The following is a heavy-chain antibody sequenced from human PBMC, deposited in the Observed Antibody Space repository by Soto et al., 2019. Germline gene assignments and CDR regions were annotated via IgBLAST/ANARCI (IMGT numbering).Heavy chain of an antibody. V-gene: IGHV3-74*01. Sequence: GGSLRLSFAACGFTFSTYWMHWVRQAPGKGLVWVSRINSDGSSSGYADSVRGRFTTSRDNAKNTLYLQMNSLRAEDTAVYYCATKCSGDMDVWGKGTTVTVSS. CDR2: INSDGSSS. D-gene: IGHD3-10*02. CDR3: ATKCSGDMDV. J-gene: IGHJ6*03. CDR1: GFTFSTYW.